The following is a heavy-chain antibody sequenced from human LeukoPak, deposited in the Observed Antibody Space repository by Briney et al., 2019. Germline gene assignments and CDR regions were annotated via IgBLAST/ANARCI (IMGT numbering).Heavy chain of an antibody. CDR2: IDSGGST. CDR3: ARAQQWLYFDY. CDR1: GFTVSSNY. V-gene: IGHV3-53*01. D-gene: IGHD3-22*01. J-gene: IGHJ4*02. Sequence: GGSLRLSCAASGFTVSSNYMSWVRQAQGKGLEWVSVIDSGGSTYYADSVKGRFTISRDNSKNTLYLQMNSLRAEDTAVYYCARAQQWLYFDYWGQGTLVTVSS.